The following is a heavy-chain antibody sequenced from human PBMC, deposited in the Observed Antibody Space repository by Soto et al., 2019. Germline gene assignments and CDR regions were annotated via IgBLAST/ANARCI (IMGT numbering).Heavy chain of an antibody. J-gene: IGHJ6*02. CDR3: AREGSYYYGSGSYYNGPQYYGMDV. CDR2: TYYRSKWYN. Sequence: LSLTCAISGDSVSSNSAAWNWIRQSPSRGLEWLGRTYYRSKWYNDYAVSVKSRITINPDTSKNQFSLQLNSVTPEDTAVYYCAREGSYYYGSGSYYNGPQYYGMDVWGQGTTVTVSS. CDR1: GDSVSSNSAA. D-gene: IGHD3-10*01. V-gene: IGHV6-1*01.